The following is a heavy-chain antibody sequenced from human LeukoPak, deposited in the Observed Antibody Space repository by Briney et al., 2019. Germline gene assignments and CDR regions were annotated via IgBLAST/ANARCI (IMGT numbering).Heavy chain of an antibody. CDR1: EFTFSSYA. CDR2: ISGSGGNT. D-gene: IGHD4-23*01. CDR3: AKDQYGGNPQYYFDY. Sequence: GGSLRLSCAASEFTFSSYAMSRVRQAPGKGLDWVSAISGSGGNTYYADSVKGRFTISRDNSKNTLYLQMNSLRAEDTAVYYCAKDQYGGNPQYYFDYWGQGTLVTVSS. V-gene: IGHV3-23*01. J-gene: IGHJ4*02.